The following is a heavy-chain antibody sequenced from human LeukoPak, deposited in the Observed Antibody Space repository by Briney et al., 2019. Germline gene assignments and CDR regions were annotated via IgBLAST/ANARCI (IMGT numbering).Heavy chain of an antibody. D-gene: IGHD6-13*01. CDR3: ARPTTAAAVAPFDY. CDR1: GGSISSYY. Sequence: SETLSLTCTVSGGSISSYYWSWIRQPPGKGLEWIGYIYYSGSTNYNPSLKSRVTISVDTSKNQFSLKLSSVTAADTAVYYCARPTTAAAVAPFDYWGQGILVTVSS. J-gene: IGHJ4*02. V-gene: IGHV4-59*01. CDR2: IYYSGST.